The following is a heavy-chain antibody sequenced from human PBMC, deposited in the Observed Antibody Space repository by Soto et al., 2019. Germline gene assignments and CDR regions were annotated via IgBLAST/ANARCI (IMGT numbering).Heavy chain of an antibody. Sequence: TSETLYLSRTFSGGSISSYYWSWTRQPPGKGLEWIGYIYYRGSTNDNPSLKSRVTISVDTSKNQFSLKLSSVTAADTAVYYCARVPDRWAQGTLVTVSS. CDR1: GGSISSYY. J-gene: IGHJ5*02. D-gene: IGHD2-2*01. CDR2: IYYRGST. V-gene: IGHV4-59*12. CDR3: ARVPDR.